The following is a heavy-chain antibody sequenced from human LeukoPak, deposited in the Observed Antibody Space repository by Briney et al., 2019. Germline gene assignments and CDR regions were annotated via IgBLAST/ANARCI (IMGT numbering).Heavy chain of an antibody. CDR1: GGSISSYY. V-gene: IGHV4-59*08. Sequence: SETLSLTCTVFGGSISSYYWSWIRQPPGKGLEWIGYIYYSGSTNYKPSLKSRVTISVDTSKNQFSLKLSSVTAADTAVYYCASSYDSSGYYPLRVDYWGQGTLVTVSS. CDR2: IYYSGST. D-gene: IGHD3-22*01. CDR3: ASSYDSSGYYPLRVDY. J-gene: IGHJ4*02.